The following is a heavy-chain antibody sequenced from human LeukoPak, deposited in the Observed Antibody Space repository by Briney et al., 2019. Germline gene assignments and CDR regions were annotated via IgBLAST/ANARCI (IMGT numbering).Heavy chain of an antibody. CDR1: GFTLSTNY. CDR3: ARGADLYYYGSGSFGNTDV. Sequence: PGGSLRLSCGASGFTLSTNYMSRVRQAPGKGPEWLSVLYRGGTTYYAGSVKGRFTISRDDSKNTLYLQMNNLRAEDTAVYYCARGADLYYYGSGSFGNTDVWGKGTTVTVSS. V-gene: IGHV3-66*01. D-gene: IGHD3-10*01. J-gene: IGHJ6*03. CDR2: LYRGGTT.